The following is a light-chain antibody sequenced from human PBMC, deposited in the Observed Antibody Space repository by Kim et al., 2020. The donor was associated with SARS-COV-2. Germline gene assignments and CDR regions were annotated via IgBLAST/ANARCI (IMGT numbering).Light chain of an antibody. V-gene: IGKV1-9*01. CDR2: VAS. CDR1: QGINNY. J-gene: IGKJ2*01. Sequence: SASVGDRVTIACRASQGINNYLAWYQQKPGKAPKLLIYVASTLQSGVPSRFRGSGSGTDFTLTITNLQPEDFATYCCQQLNSYPQTFGQGTKLEI. CDR3: QQLNSYPQT.